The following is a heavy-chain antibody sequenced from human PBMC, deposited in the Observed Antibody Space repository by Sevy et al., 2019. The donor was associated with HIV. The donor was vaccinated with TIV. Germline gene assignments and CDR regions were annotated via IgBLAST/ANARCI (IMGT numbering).Heavy chain of an antibody. CDR1: GYTFTGYS. V-gene: IGHV1-2*02. D-gene: IGHD3-22*01. CDR2: INPNSGGT. CDR3: ARVWNSDYYDSSGPNWFDP. J-gene: IGHJ5*02. Sequence: ASVKVSCKASGYTFTGYSMHWVRQAPGQGLEWMGWINPNSGGTIYAQKFQGRVTMTRDTSISTAYMELSRLRFDDTAVYYCARVWNSDYYDSSGPNWFDPWGQGTLVTVSS.